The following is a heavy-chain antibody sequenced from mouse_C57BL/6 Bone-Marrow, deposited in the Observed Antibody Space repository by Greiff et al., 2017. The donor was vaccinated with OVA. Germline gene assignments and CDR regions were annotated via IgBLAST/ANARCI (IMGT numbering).Heavy chain of an antibody. V-gene: IGHV1-26*01. Sequence: EVQLQQSGPELVKPGASVKISCKASGYTFTDYYMNWVKQSHGKSLEWIGDINPNNGGTSYNQKFKGKATLTVDKSSSTAYMGLRSLTAEDSAVYYCARGRLRQEGWYFDVWGTGTTVTVSS. CDR2: INPNNGGT. CDR3: ARGRLRQEGWYFDV. CDR1: GYTFTDYY. J-gene: IGHJ1*03. D-gene: IGHD2-4*01.